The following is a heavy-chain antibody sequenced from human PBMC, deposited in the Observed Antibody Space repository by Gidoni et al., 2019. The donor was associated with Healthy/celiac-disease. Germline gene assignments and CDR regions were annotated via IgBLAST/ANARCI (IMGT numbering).Heavy chain of an antibody. J-gene: IGHJ6*03. Sequence: EVQLVQSGAEVKTPGESLKISCTGSGYSFTSYWIGWVRQMPGKGLEWMGIIYPGDSDTRYSPSFQGQVTISADKSISTAYLQWSSLKASDTAMYYCARHALGYCTNGVCHMDVWGKGTTVTVSS. CDR2: IYPGDSDT. D-gene: IGHD2-8*01. CDR1: GYSFTSYW. V-gene: IGHV5-51*01. CDR3: ARHALGYCTNGVCHMDV.